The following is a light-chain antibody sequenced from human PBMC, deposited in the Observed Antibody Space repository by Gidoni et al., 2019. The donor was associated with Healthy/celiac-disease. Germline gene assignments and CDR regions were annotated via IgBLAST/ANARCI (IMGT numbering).Light chain of an antibody. CDR2: QDS. Sequence: SYELTPPPSVSVSPGPTASITCSGDKLGDKYACWYQQKPGQSPVLVIYQDSKRPSGIPERFSGSNSGNTATLTISGTQAMDEADYYCQAWDSSTAVVFGGGTKLTVL. J-gene: IGLJ2*01. CDR3: QAWDSSTAVV. CDR1: KLGDKY. V-gene: IGLV3-1*01.